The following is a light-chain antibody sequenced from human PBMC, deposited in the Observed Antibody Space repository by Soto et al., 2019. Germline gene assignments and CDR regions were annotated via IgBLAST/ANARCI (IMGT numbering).Light chain of an antibody. V-gene: IGKV3-20*01. CDR2: SAS. CDR3: QQYGTSPPWT. CDR1: QGVASNS. Sequence: IVLTQSPGTLSLSPGERATLSCWVSQGVASNSLAWYQQKPGQAPRLLIYSASSRATGIPDRFSGSGSGTDFTLTISRLEPEDFAVYYCQQYGTSPPWTFGQGTKVEIK. J-gene: IGKJ1*01.